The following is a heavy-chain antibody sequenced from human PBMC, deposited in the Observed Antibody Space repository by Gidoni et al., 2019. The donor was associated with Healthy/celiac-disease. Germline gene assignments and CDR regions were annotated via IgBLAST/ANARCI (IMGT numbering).Heavy chain of an antibody. J-gene: IGHJ6*02. CDR3: AKDRGTMVRGVIIGYYYYYGMDV. CDR1: GFTFSSYG. Sequence: QVQLVESGGGVVQPGRSLRLSCAASGFTFSSYGMPWVRPAPGKGLEWVAVISYDGSNKYYADSVKGRFTISRDNSKNTLYLQMNSLRAEDTAVYYCAKDRGTMVRGVIIGYYYYYGMDVWGQGTTVTVSS. CDR2: ISYDGSNK. D-gene: IGHD3-10*01. V-gene: IGHV3-30*18.